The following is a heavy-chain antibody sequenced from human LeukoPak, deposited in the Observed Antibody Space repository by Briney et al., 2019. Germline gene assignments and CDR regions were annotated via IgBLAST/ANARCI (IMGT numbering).Heavy chain of an antibody. Sequence: GGSLRLSCAASGFTFSSYSMNWVHQAPGKGLEWVSSISSSSSYIYYADSVKGRFTISRDNAKNSLYLQMNSLRAEDTAVYYCARGGTEIMITFGGVIVRDYFDYWGQGTLVTVSS. CDR2: ISSSSSYI. CDR3: ARGGTEIMITFGGVIVRDYFDY. D-gene: IGHD3-16*02. V-gene: IGHV3-21*01. J-gene: IGHJ4*02. CDR1: GFTFSSYS.